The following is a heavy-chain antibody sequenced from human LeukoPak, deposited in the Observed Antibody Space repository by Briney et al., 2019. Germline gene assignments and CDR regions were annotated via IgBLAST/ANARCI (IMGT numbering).Heavy chain of an antibody. CDR2: ISSSSSYI. V-gene: IGHV3-21*01. J-gene: IGHJ4*02. Sequence: GGSLRLSCAASGFTFSSYSMNWVRQAPGKGLEWVSSISSSSSYIYYADSVKGRFTISRDNAKNSLYLQMNSLRAEDTAVYYCARSPDTYYDFWSGYLGYFDYWGQGTLVTVSS. CDR3: ARSPDTYYDFWSGYLGYFDY. CDR1: GFTFSSYS. D-gene: IGHD3-3*01.